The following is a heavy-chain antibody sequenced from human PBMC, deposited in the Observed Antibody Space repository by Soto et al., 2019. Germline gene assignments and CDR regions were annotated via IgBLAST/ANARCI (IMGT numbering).Heavy chain of an antibody. CDR2: IYWDDDQ. Sequence: QITLKESGPTLVKPTQTLTLTCTVSGFSLSGDGVGVGWIRQPPGKALEWLALIYWDDDQRYSPSLKTRLTITKDTSKNQVVLTMTNMDPVDTATYYCAHAYGGTSWPNDAFDIWGQGTVVTASS. D-gene: IGHD2-21*01. CDR3: AHAYGGTSWPNDAFDI. V-gene: IGHV2-5*02. J-gene: IGHJ3*02. CDR1: GFSLSGDGVG.